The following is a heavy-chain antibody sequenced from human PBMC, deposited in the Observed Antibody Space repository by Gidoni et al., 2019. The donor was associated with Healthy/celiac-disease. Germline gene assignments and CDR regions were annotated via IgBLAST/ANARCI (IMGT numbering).Heavy chain of an antibody. Sequence: QVQLQPWGAGLLKPSETLSLTCAVYGGSFSGYYWSWFRQPPGKGLEWIGEINHSGSTNYNPSLKSRVTISVDTSKNQFSLKLSSVTAADTAVYYCARGPITGTTYNYGMDVWGQGTTVTVSS. CDR2: INHSGST. J-gene: IGHJ6*02. CDR3: ARGPITGTTYNYGMDV. V-gene: IGHV4-34*01. D-gene: IGHD1-20*01. CDR1: GGSFSGYY.